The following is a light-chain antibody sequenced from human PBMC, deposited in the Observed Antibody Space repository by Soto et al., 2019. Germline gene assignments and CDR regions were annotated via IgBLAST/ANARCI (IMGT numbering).Light chain of an antibody. V-gene: IGLV2-8*01. J-gene: IGLJ2*01. CDR2: EVS. Sequence: QSVLTQPPSASGSPGQSVTISCTGTSSDVGGYNYVSWYQQHPGKAPKLMIYEVSKRPSGVPDRFSGSKSGNTASLTVSGLQAEDEADYYCSSYAGSNIVVFGGGIKLTVL. CDR3: SSYAGSNIVV. CDR1: SSDVGGYNY.